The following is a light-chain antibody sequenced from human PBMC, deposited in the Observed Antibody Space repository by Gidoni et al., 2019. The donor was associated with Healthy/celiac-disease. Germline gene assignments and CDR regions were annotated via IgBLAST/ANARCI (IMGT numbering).Light chain of an antibody. J-gene: IGKJ3*01. V-gene: IGKV1-9*01. CDR2: AAS. Sequence: IQLTQSPSSLSASIRDRVTITYRASQGISSYLAWYQQKPGKAHKLLIYAASTLQSGVPSRFGGSGSGTDFTLTISSLQPEDFAPYYCHQSLLTFGPXTKVDIK. CDR3: HQSLLT. CDR1: QGISSY.